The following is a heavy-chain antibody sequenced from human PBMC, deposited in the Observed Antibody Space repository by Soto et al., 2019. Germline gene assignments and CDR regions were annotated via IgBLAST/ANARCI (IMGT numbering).Heavy chain of an antibody. Sequence: GGSLRLSCAASGFTFSSYWMHWVRQAPGKGLVWVSRINSDGSSTSYADSVKGRFTISRDNAKNTLYLQMNSLRAEDTAVYYCAAHGQTYDSSGYDDYWGQGTLVTVSS. CDR3: AAHGQTYDSSGYDDY. D-gene: IGHD3-22*01. CDR2: INSDGSST. CDR1: GFTFSSYW. J-gene: IGHJ4*02. V-gene: IGHV3-74*01.